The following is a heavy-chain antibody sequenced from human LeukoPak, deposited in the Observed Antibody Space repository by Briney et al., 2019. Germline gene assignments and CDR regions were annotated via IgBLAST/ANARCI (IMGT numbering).Heavy chain of an antibody. CDR3: TSRYYDSSGYSDY. Sequence: PGGSLRLSCAASGFTFSNAWMSWVRQAPGKGLEWVGRIKSKTDGGTTDYAAPVKGRFTISRDDSKNTLYLQMNSLKTEDTAVYYCTSRYYDSSGYSDYWGQGTLVTVSS. D-gene: IGHD3-22*01. CDR1: GFTFSNAW. V-gene: IGHV3-15*01. J-gene: IGHJ4*02. CDR2: IKSKTDGGTT.